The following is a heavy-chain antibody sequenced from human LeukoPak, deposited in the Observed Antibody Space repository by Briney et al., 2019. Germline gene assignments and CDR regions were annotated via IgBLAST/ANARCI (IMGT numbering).Heavy chain of an antibody. D-gene: IGHD2-21*02. CDR2: IYYSGST. V-gene: IGHV4-59*01. CDR3: ARAGTAKYYHYGMDV. CDR1: GGSISSYY. J-gene: IGHJ6*02. Sequence: SETLSLTCTVSGGSISSYYWSWIRQPPGKGLEWIGNIYYSGSTNYNPSLKSRVTISVDTSRNQFSLKLSSVTAADTAVYYCARAGTAKYYHYGMDVWGQGTTVTVSS.